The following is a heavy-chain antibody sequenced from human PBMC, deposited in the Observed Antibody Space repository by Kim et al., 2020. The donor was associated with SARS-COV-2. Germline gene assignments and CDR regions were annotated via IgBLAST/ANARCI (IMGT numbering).Heavy chain of an antibody. D-gene: IGHD2-8*01. Sequence: QGRVTVTRDTSASTAYMELSSLRSEDTAVYYCARDPNGAGSKLLYYGMDVWGQGTTVTVSS. CDR3: ARDPNGAGSKLLYYGMDV. J-gene: IGHJ6*02. V-gene: IGHV1-3*01.